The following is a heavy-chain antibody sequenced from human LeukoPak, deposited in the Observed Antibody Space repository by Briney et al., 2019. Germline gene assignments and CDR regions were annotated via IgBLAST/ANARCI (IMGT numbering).Heavy chain of an antibody. D-gene: IGHD5-24*01. CDR1: GGSISSYY. J-gene: IGHJ3*02. Sequence: PSETLSFTCTVSGGSISSYYWSWIRQPPGKGLEWIGYIYYSGSTNYNPFLKSRVTISVDTSKNQFSLKLSSVTAADTAVYYCARPSVEMATRGAFDIRGQGTMVTVSS. CDR3: ARPSVEMATRGAFDI. CDR2: IYYSGST. V-gene: IGHV4-59*08.